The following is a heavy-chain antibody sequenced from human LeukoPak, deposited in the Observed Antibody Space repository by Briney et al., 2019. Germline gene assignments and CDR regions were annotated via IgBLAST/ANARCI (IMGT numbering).Heavy chain of an antibody. Sequence: SETLSLTCTVSGGSISSYYWSWIRQPPGKGLEWIGYIYYSGGTNYNPALKSRVTISVDTSKNQFTLKLSSVTAADTAVYYCARGRYGWLPFDYWGQGTLVTVSS. CDR1: GGSISSYY. CDR2: IYYSGGT. V-gene: IGHV4-59*01. J-gene: IGHJ4*02. D-gene: IGHD3-16*01. CDR3: ARGRYGWLPFDY.